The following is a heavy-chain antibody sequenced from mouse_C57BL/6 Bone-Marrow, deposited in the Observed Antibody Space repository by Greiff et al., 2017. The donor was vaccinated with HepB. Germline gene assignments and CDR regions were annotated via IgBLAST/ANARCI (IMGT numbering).Heavy chain of an antibody. Sequence: VQLQQPGAELVKPGASVKLSCKASGYTFTSYWMQWVKQRPGQGLEWIGEIDPSDSYTNYNQKFKGKATLTVDTSSSTAYMQLSSLTSEDSAVYYCARDGILRYPAWFAYWGQGTLVTVSA. CDR1: GYTFTSYW. V-gene: IGHV1-50*01. CDR2: IDPSDSYT. CDR3: ARDGILRYPAWFAY. J-gene: IGHJ3*01. D-gene: IGHD1-1*01.